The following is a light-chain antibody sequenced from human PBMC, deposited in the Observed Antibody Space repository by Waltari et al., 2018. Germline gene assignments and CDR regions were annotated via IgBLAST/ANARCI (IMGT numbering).Light chain of an antibody. V-gene: IGKV3-11*01. CDR2: DAS. J-gene: IGKJ2*01. Sequence: EIVLTQSPATLSLSPGETATLSCRASQSVGTYLAWYQQKPGQAPRLLIYDASNSATGIPARFRGSGSGTDFTLTISSLEPEDFAVYYCQQRSSWTPHTFGQGARLEIK. CDR3: QQRSSWTPHT. CDR1: QSVGTY.